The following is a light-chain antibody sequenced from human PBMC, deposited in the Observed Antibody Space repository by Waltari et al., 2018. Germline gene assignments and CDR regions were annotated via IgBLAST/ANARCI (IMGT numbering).Light chain of an antibody. CDR3: GAWDNRLYIVV. Sequence: QSVLTQPPSVSAAPGQKVTISCSGSSSNMGRNYVSWYQQLPRTAPKLLTYDYNTRPLWLPDLFSGSKSGTSATLGITGLQTGDEADYYCGAWDNRLYIVVFGGGTKLTVL. CDR2: DYN. J-gene: IGLJ2*01. V-gene: IGLV1-51*01. CDR1: SSNMGRNY.